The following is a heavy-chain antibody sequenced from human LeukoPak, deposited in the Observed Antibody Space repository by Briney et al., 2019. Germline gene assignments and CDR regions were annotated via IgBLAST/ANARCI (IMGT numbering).Heavy chain of an antibody. D-gene: IGHD6-13*01. CDR1: GYTFTSYY. CDR2: INPSGGST. Sequence: GASVKVSCTASGYTFTSYYMHWVRQAPGQGLEWMGIINPSGGSTSYAQKFQGRVTMTRDTSTSTVYMELSSLRSEDTAVYYCARDRGGPGIAEFWGQGTLVTVSS. V-gene: IGHV1-46*01. CDR3: ARDRGGPGIAEF. J-gene: IGHJ4*02.